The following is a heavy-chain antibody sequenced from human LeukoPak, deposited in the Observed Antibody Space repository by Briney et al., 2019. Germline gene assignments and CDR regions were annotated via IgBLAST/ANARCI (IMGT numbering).Heavy chain of an antibody. D-gene: IGHD6-13*01. CDR2: ISYDESNK. J-gene: IGHJ4*02. CDR3: AKDRSIAAGGTVSEIDN. V-gene: IGHV3-30*18. CDR1: GFTFSRNG. Sequence: GRSLRLSCAASGFTFSRNGMHWVRQAPGKGLEWVAVISYDESNKYYADSVKGRFTISRDNSKNTVFLQMNSLRAEDTAVYYCAKDRSIAAGGTVSEIDNWGQGTLVTVSS.